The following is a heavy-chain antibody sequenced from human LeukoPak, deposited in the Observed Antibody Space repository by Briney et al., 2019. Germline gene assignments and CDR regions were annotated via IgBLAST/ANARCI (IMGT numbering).Heavy chain of an antibody. CDR3: ARRDTSGWPYYYYYMDV. CDR1: GGSISSYY. J-gene: IGHJ6*03. D-gene: IGHD6-19*01. Sequence: PSETLSLTCTVSGGSISSYYWSWIRQPPGKGLEWIGYIYYSGSTNYNPSLKSRVTISVDTSKNQFSLKLSSVTAADTAVYYCARRDTSGWPYYYYYMDVWGKGTTVTVSS. CDR2: IYYSGST. V-gene: IGHV4-59*08.